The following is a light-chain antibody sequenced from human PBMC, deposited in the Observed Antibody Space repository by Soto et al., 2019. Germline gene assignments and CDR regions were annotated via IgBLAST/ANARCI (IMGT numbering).Light chain of an antibody. V-gene: IGKV3-20*01. CDR2: RTS. CDR3: QQYDSSPRT. J-gene: IGKJ1*01. Sequence: EIVLTQSPGTLSLSPGERATLSCRASQSVSSSYLAWYQQKPGQAPRLLIYRTSNRATGIPDGFSGSGSGTDFTLTISRLEPEDFAVYWCQQYDSSPRTFGQGTQ. CDR1: QSVSSSY.